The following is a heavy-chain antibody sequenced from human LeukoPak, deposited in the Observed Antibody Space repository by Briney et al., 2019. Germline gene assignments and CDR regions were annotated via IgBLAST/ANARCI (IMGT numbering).Heavy chain of an antibody. V-gene: IGHV4-61*02. D-gene: IGHD6-19*01. CDR3: ARHTVADTDDAFDI. J-gene: IGHJ3*02. Sequence: PSETLSLTCTVSGGSISSGSYYWSWIRQPAGKGLEWIGRIYTSGSTNYNPSLKSRVTISVDTSKNQFSLKLSSVTAADTAVYYCARHTVADTDDAFDIWGQGTMVTVSS. CDR2: IYTSGST. CDR1: GGSISSGSYY.